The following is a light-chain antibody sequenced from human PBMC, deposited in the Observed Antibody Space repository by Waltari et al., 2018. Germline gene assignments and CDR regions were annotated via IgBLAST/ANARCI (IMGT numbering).Light chain of an antibody. CDR2: HAS. V-gene: IGKV3-20*01. J-gene: IGKJ1*01. CDR3: QHYESLPVT. Sequence: EIVLTQSPGTLSLSPGERATLSCRASQSISKYLACYQQKPCQAPRLLIYHASIRAAGFPDSFSGSGSVTDFSRSISRLEPEDFAVYYCQHYESLPVTFGQGTKVEIK. CDR1: QSISKY.